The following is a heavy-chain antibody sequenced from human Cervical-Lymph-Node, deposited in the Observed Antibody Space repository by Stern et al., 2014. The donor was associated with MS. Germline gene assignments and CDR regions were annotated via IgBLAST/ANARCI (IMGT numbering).Heavy chain of an antibody. CDR1: GFTFSSYG. Sequence: EQLVESGGGVVQPGRSLRLSCAASGFTFSSYGMHWVRQAPGKGLEWVAVIWYDGSNKYYADSVKGRFTISRDNSKNTLYLQMNSLRAEDTAVYYCARERVGRIAVARWFDPWGQGTLVTVSS. CDR2: IWYDGSNK. CDR3: ARERVGRIAVARWFDP. V-gene: IGHV3-33*01. J-gene: IGHJ5*02. D-gene: IGHD6-13*01.